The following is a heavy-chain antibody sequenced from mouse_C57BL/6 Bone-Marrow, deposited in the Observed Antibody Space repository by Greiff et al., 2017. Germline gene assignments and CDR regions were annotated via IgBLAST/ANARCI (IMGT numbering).Heavy chain of an antibody. D-gene: IGHD1-1*01. CDR3: ARVDYYYGSSY. CDR2: ISDGGSYT. Sequence: EVMLVESGGGLVKPGGSLKLSCAASGFTFSSYAMSWVRQTPEKRLEWVATISDGGSYTYYPDNVKGRFTISRDNAKNNLYLQMSHLKSEDTAMYYCARVDYYYGSSYWGQGTTLTVSS. J-gene: IGHJ2*01. V-gene: IGHV5-4*03. CDR1: GFTFSSYA.